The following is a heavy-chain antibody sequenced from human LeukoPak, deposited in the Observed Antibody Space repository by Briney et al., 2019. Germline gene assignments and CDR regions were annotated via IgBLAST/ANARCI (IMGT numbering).Heavy chain of an antibody. CDR3: ARQYTLELRSTPSYYFDS. J-gene: IGHJ4*02. V-gene: IGHV5-51*01. CDR1: GYSFTSYW. CDR2: IYPGDSDT. D-gene: IGHD1-7*01. Sequence: GDSLKISCKGSGYSFTSYWIGWVRQMPGKGLEWMGIIYPGDSDTRYSPSFQRQATISADKSISTAYLQWSRLTPSDTAIYYFARQYTLELRSTPSYYFDSWGRGTLVTVSS.